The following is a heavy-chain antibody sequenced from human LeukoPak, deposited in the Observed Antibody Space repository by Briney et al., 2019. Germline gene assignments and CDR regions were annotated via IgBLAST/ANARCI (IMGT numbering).Heavy chain of an antibody. CDR1: GFTFSTYV. V-gene: IGHV3-23*01. J-gene: IGHJ4*02. CDR3: AKGSGYDTGFDY. CDR2: ISGSGDNT. D-gene: IGHD3-9*01. Sequence: GGSLRPSCAASGFTFSTYVMSWVRQAPGKGLEWVSGISGSGDNTYYADSVKGRFTVSRDNSKNTLYLQMNSLRAEDTAIYYCAKGSGYDTGFDYWGQGTLVTVSS.